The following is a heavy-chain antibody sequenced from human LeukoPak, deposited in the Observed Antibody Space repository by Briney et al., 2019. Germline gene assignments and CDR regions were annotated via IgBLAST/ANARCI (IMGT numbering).Heavy chain of an antibody. V-gene: IGHV3-48*02. J-gene: IGHJ4*02. CDR3: ARDGGWLAPFDY. Sequence: LRLSXXXSGXTFXSYSMNWVRQAPGKGLEWVSYISSSSSTIYYADSVKGRFTISRDNAKNSLYLQMNSLRDEDTAVYYCARDGGWLAPFDYWGQGTLVTVSS. CDR2: ISSSSSTI. CDR1: GXTFXSYS. D-gene: IGHD6-19*01.